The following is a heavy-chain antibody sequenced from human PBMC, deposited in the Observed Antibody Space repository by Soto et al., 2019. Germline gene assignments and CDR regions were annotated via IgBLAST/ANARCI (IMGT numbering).Heavy chain of an antibody. Sequence: QVQLQEWGAGLLKPSETLSLTCAVSGGSLNDYYWIWIRQLPAKGLEWIGDIYPSGGTNYNPSVKSRVTISVETSKNQVSLQLRSLTAADTAVYFCARGVAYDNYPDRWGQGILVTVSS. J-gene: IGHJ4*02. CDR2: IYPSGGT. CDR1: GGSLNDYY. CDR3: ARGVAYDNYPDR. D-gene: IGHD3-9*01. V-gene: IGHV4-34*01.